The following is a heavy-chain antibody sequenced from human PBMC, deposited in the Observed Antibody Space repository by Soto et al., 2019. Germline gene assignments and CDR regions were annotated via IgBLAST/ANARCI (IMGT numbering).Heavy chain of an antibody. V-gene: IGHV3-23*01. CDR1: GFSFSTYT. D-gene: IGHD2-2*01. J-gene: IGHJ4*02. CDR3: AKARCSTSNCYVPDY. CDR2: ISGSGDSP. Sequence: PLRLSCAASGFSFSTYTMSWVRRAPGKGLEWVSTISGSGDSPSYADSVQGRFTISRDNPKRALYLQMNNLRAEDTAMYYCAKARCSTSNCYVPDYWGQGTLVTVSS.